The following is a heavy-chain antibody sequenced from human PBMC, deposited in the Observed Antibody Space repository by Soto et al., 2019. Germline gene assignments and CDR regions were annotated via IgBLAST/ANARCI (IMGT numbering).Heavy chain of an antibody. Sequence: QVQLVQSGAEVKKPGASVKVSCKASGYTFTSYDINWVRQATGQGLEWMGWMNPNSGNTGYAQKFQGRVTMTRNTSISTAYRELSSLRSEDTAVYYCARSGAQKKNKARGNWFDPWGQGTLVTVSS. CDR1: GYTFTSYD. CDR3: ARSGAQKKNKARGNWFDP. J-gene: IGHJ5*02. CDR2: MNPNSGNT. V-gene: IGHV1-8*01.